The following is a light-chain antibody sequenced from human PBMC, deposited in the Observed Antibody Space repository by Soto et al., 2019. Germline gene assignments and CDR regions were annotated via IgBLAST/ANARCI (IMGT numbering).Light chain of an antibody. Sequence: DIQMTQSPSSVSASLGDRVTITCRASQAISSRLAWYQQKSGKAPKLLIYAASSFQSGVPLRFSGSRSGTDFTINTISLQPEDFATYYCQQAKSFPLTLGGGTMVEIK. CDR3: QQAKSFPLT. CDR2: AAS. J-gene: IGKJ4*01. V-gene: IGKV1-12*01. CDR1: QAISSR.